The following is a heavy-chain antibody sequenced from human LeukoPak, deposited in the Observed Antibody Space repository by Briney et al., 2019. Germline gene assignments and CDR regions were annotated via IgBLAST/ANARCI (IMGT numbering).Heavy chain of an antibody. Sequence: APVKVSCKASGGTFSSYAISWVRQAPGQGLEWMGGIIPIFGTANYAQKFQGRVTITADESTSTAYMELSSLRSEDTAVYYCARDQPQDIVVVPAAIDYYYYGMDVRGQGTTVTVSS. D-gene: IGHD2-2*01. CDR3: ARDQPQDIVVVPAAIDYYYYGMDV. J-gene: IGHJ6*02. V-gene: IGHV1-69*13. CDR1: GGTFSSYA. CDR2: IIPIFGTA.